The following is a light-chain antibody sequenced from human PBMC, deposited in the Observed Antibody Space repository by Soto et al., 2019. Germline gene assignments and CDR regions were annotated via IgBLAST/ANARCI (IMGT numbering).Light chain of an antibody. CDR3: TAWDDSLGVV. J-gene: IGLJ2*01. Sequence: QLVLTQPPSASGTPGQRVTIACSGSNSNIGSNFVYWYQHLPGTAPKFLIYRNDQRTSGVPDRFSASKSGTSASLIITGLRSEDEADYYCTAWDDSLGVVFGGGTKVTVL. CDR1: NSNIGSNF. V-gene: IGLV1-47*01. CDR2: RND.